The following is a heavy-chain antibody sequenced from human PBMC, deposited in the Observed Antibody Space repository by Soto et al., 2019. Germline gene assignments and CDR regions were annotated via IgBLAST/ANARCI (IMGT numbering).Heavy chain of an antibody. CDR3: ARGGVDYYGMDV. J-gene: IGHJ6*02. CDR1: GGTFSSYA. D-gene: IGHD2-8*01. Sequence: ASVKVSCKASGGTFSSYAISWVRQAPGQGLEWMGGIIPIFGTANYAQKFQGRVTITADESTSTAYMELSSLRSEDTAVYYCARGGVDYYGMDVWGQGTTVTVSS. V-gene: IGHV1-69*13. CDR2: IIPIFGTA.